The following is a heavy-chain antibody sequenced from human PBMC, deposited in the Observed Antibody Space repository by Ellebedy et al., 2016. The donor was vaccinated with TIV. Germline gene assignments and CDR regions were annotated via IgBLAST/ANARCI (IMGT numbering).Heavy chain of an antibody. V-gene: IGHV4-59*01. CDR1: GGSISSYY. CDR2: ISYSGAT. J-gene: IGHJ4*02. D-gene: IGHD2-15*01. CDR3: ARIGSYSVRD. Sequence: SETLSLXXTVSGGSISSYYWSWIRQFPGKGLEWIGYISYSGATNYNPSLRGRVTISLDTSKNQFSLKLNSVTAADTAVYYCARIGSYSVRDWGQGTLVTVSS.